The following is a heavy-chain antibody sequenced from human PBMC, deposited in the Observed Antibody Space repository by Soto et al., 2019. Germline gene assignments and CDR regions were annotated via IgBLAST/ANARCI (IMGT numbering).Heavy chain of an antibody. Sequence: TSETLSLTCAVYGGSFSGYYWSWIRQPPGKGLEWIGEINHSGNTNYNPSLKSRVTISVDTSKNQFSLKLSSATAADTAVYYCAGEQNYYYYGMDVWGQGTTVTVSS. CDR2: INHSGNT. CDR1: GGSFSGYY. J-gene: IGHJ6*02. D-gene: IGHD6-13*01. V-gene: IGHV4-34*01. CDR3: AGEQNYYYYGMDV.